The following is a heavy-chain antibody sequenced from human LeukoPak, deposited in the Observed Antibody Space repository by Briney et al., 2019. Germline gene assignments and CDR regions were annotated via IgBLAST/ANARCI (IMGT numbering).Heavy chain of an antibody. V-gene: IGHV4-39*01. CDR2: IHYSGST. D-gene: IGHD3-9*01. Sequence: SETLSLTCTVSGGSIRTSDYYWAWIRQPPGRGQEWIGTIHYSGSTFDKPPLKSRLTVSADTSSNQFYMKLSSVTAADTAVYYCARASGVLPSFEWANWFDTWGQGSLVTVSS. CDR1: GGSIRTSDYY. CDR3: ARASGVLPSFEWANWFDT. J-gene: IGHJ5*02.